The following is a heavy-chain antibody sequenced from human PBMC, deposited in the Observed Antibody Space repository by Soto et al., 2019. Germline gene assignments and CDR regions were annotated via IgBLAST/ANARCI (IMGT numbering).Heavy chain of an antibody. D-gene: IGHD3-3*01. CDR1: GGSISSGGYY. CDR2: IYYSGST. V-gene: IGHV4-31*03. CDR3: ARGGHLGGSGFSGCAFDI. J-gene: IGHJ3*02. Sequence: QVQLQESGPGLVKPSQTLSLTYTVSGGSISSGGYYWSWIRQHPGKGLEWIGYIYYSGSTYYNPSLKSRVTISVDTSKNQFSLKLSSVTAADTAVYYCARGGHLGGSGFSGCAFDIWGQGTMVTVSS.